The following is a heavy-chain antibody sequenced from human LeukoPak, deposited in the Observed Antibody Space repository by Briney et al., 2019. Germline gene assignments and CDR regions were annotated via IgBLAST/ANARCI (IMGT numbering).Heavy chain of an antibody. CDR1: GFTFTNYN. Sequence: ASVKVSCKASGFTFTNYNLNWVRQAPGQRFKWMGIINPSGGSTNYAQNFQGRVTMTRDTSTSTVYMELSSLRSEDTAVYYCVRVRDGYNDAYDIWGQGTMVTVPS. CDR3: VRVRDGYNDAYDI. J-gene: IGHJ3*02. D-gene: IGHD5-24*01. CDR2: INPSGGST. V-gene: IGHV1-46*01.